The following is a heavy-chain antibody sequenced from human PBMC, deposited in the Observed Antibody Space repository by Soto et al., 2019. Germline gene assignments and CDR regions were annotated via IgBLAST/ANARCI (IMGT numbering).Heavy chain of an antibody. V-gene: IGHV3-11*06. CDR3: ARVPDGSSSSYYFDY. CDR1: GFTVSDYY. Sequence: GGSLRLSCAASGFTVSDYYMSWIRQAPGKGLEWISYMSSSGSYTNYADSVKGRFTISRDNAKNSLYLQMDSLRAHDSAVYFCARVPDGSSSSYYFDYWGQGTLVTVSS. J-gene: IGHJ4*02. CDR2: MSSSGSYT. D-gene: IGHD6-13*01.